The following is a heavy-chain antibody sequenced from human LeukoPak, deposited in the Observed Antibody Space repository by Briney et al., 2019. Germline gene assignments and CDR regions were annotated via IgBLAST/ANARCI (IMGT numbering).Heavy chain of an antibody. J-gene: IGHJ5*02. CDR2: ISNSGST. Sequence: PGGSLRLSCAASGFTFSSYSIHWVRQAPGKGLEWIGYISNSGSTNYNPSLKSRVTISVDTSKNQFSLKLSSVTAADTAVYYCARSIDIRFDPWGQGALVTVSS. CDR3: ARSIDIRFDP. V-gene: IGHV4-59*01. D-gene: IGHD5-12*01. CDR1: GFTFSSYS.